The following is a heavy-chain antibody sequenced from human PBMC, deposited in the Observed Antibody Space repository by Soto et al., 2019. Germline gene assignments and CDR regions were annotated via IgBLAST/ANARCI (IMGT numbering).Heavy chain of an antibody. CDR3: AKDMRGGSSSSRYYYGLDV. V-gene: IGHV3-21*01. D-gene: IGHD6-13*01. J-gene: IGHJ6*02. CDR2: ISSNSGYI. CDR1: GFTFSIFN. Sequence: PGGSLRLSCAASGFTFSIFNMNWVRQAPGKGLEWVSSISSNSGYIYYADSVKSRFTISRDNAKNSLYLQMNSLRAEDKAVYYCAKDMRGGSSSSRYYYGLDVWGQGTTVTVS.